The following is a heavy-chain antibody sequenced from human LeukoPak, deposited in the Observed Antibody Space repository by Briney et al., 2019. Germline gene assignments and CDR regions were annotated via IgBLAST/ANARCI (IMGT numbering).Heavy chain of an antibody. D-gene: IGHD3-22*01. V-gene: IGHV1-69*04. CDR1: GGTFSSYA. J-gene: IGHJ4*02. CDR3: ARDYNARSYYYDSSGYHGY. Sequence: ASVKVSCKTSGGTFSSYAISWVRQAPGQGLEWMGRIIPILGIANYAQKFQGRVTITADKSTSTAYMELSSPRCEDAAVHYCARDYNARSYYYDSSGYHGYWGQGTLVTVSS. CDR2: IIPILGIA.